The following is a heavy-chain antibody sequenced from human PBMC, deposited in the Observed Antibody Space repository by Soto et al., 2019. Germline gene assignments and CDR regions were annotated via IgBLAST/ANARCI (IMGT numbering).Heavy chain of an antibody. J-gene: IGHJ5*02. D-gene: IGHD2-15*01. CDR2: IIPIFGTA. V-gene: IGHV1-69*13. Sequence: SVKVSFKASGGTFSSYAISWVRQAPGQGLEWMGGIIPIFGTANYAQKFQGRVTITADESTSTAYMELSSLRSEDTAVYYCARTGYCSGGSCNRDPFDPWGQGTLVTVSS. CDR3: ARTGYCSGGSCNRDPFDP. CDR1: GGTFSSYA.